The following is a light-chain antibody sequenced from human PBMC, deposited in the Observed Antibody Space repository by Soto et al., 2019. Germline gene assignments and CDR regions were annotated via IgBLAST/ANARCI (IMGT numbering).Light chain of an antibody. CDR3: QQYDTSWM. Sequence: EIVLTQSPGTLSLSPGDTATLSCRASQDVRRSQLAWYQQKPGQAPSLLIYAASARATGIPDRFSGSGSGTDFTLTISRLQPEDFAVYYCQQYDTSWMFGQGTKVEIK. CDR2: AAS. CDR1: QDVRRSQ. J-gene: IGKJ1*01. V-gene: IGKV3-20*01.